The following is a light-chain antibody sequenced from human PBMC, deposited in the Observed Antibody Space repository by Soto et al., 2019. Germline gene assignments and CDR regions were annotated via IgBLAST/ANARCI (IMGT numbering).Light chain of an antibody. V-gene: IGLV2-14*01. CDR2: EVS. J-gene: IGLJ1*01. CDR1: MRDVGAYNL. Sequence: QSVLTQPASVSGSAGQSITISCSGTMRDVGAYNLVSWYQQHPGTAPKLIIYEVSNRPSGVSNRFSGSKSGNTASLTISGLQAEDEADYYCSSYTSSSTYVFGTGTKLTVL. CDR3: SSYTSSSTYV.